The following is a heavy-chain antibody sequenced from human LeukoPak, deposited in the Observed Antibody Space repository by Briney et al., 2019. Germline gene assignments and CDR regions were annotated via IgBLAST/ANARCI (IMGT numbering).Heavy chain of an antibody. V-gene: IGHV3-48*01. CDR3: ARVPGYDSSGYFDY. D-gene: IGHD3-22*01. CDR1: GFTFSTYG. Sequence: PGGSLRLSCATSGFTFSTYGMHWVRQAPGKGLEWVSYISGSSTSIYHADSVKGRFTISRDNPKNTLYLQMNSLRAEDTAVYYCARVPGYDSSGYFDYWGQGTLVTVSS. CDR2: ISGSSTSI. J-gene: IGHJ4*02.